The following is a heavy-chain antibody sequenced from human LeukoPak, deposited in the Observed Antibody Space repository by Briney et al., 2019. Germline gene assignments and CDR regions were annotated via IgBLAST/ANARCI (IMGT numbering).Heavy chain of an antibody. J-gene: IGHJ4*02. CDR1: GGSISGYY. Sequence: PSETLSLTCAVSGGSISGYYWSWIRQSPGRGLEYIGHIYYNGRTDYNPSLKSRVTISVDTSRNQFSLRLNSVTAADTAVYFCARHRRNYDYVWGSYRDTDYFDYWGQGTLVTVSS. D-gene: IGHD3-16*02. CDR3: ARHRRNYDYVWGSYRDTDYFDY. V-gene: IGHV4-59*01. CDR2: IYYNGRT.